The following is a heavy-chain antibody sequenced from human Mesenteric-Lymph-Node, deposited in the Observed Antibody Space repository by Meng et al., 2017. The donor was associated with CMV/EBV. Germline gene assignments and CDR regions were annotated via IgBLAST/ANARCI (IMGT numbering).Heavy chain of an antibody. CDR3: ARDRRGDSSGHVFGTGYFDL. Sequence: GESLKISCAASGFTVSSNYMNWVRQAPGKGLEWVSVIYSGGITYYADSVKGRFTISRDNSKNTLYLQMNSLRAEDTAVYYCARDRRGDSSGHVFGTGYFDLWGRGTLVTVSS. D-gene: IGHD3-22*01. CDR1: GFTVSSNY. CDR2: IYSGGIT. V-gene: IGHV3-53*01. J-gene: IGHJ2*01.